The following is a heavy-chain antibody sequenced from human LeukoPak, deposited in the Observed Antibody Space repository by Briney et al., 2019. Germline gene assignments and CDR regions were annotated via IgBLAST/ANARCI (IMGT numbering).Heavy chain of an antibody. V-gene: IGHV3-15*01. CDR1: GFTFSNAW. CDR3: TTYYYDSSGSFNWFDP. J-gene: IGHJ5*02. D-gene: IGHD3-22*01. CDR2: IKSKTDGGTT. Sequence: GGSLRLSCAASGFTFSNAWMSWVRQAPGKGLEWVGRIKSKTDGGTTDYAAPVKGRFTISRDDSKNTLYLQVNSLKTEDTAVYYCTTYYYDSSGSFNWFDPWGQGTLVTVSS.